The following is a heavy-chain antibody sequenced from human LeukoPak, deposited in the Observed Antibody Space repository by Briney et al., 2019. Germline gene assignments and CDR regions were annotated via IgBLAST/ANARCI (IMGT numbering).Heavy chain of an antibody. D-gene: IGHD4-17*01. CDR2: IYNSGST. J-gene: IGHJ4*02. CDR1: GDSLSSGPYF. CDR3: ATGGEENDYDDYDAPPTFDH. V-gene: IGHV4-61*01. Sequence: SETLSLTCTVSGDSLSSGPYFWNWIRQPPGKGLEWIGYIYNSGSTSYNPSLKSRVTMSVDTSKNQFSLKVTSVTAADTAVYYCATGGEENDYDDYDAPPTFDHWGQGTLVTVSS.